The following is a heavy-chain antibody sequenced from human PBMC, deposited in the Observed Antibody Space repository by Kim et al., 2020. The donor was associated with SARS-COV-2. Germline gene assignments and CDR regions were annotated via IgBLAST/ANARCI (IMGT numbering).Heavy chain of an antibody. CDR2: INHSGST. CDR1: GGSFSGYY. D-gene: IGHD3-22*01. Sequence: SETLSLTCAVYGGSFSGYYWSWSRQPQGKGLEWMGEINHSGSTNNNPSLKIRVTISVDTSKNQFSLKLSSVTAADTAVYYCARGLINMIERPNDACDIWG. V-gene: IGHV4-34*01. CDR3: ARGLINMIERPNDACDI. J-gene: IGHJ3*02.